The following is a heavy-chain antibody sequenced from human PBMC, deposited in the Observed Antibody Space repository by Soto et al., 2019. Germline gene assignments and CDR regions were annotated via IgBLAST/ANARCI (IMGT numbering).Heavy chain of an antibody. CDR3: ARVPDV. J-gene: IGHJ6*02. Sequence: QLQLQGSGSGLVKPSQTLSLTCAVSGGSMSSGGYSWSWIRQPPGKGLEWIGYIYHNGSPYYNPSLKSRVTISVDRSKNQFSLKLSSVTAADTAVYYCARVPDVWGQGTTVTVSS. CDR1: GGSMSSGGYS. V-gene: IGHV4-30-2*01. CDR2: IYHNGSP.